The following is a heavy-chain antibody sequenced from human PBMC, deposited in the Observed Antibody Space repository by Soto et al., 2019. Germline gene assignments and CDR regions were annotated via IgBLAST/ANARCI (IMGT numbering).Heavy chain of an antibody. D-gene: IGHD3-10*01. V-gene: IGHV3-53*01. CDR1: GFTVSYNY. Sequence: EVQLVESGGGLIQPGGSLRLSCAVSGFTVSYNYMNWVRQAPGKGLEWVSVIYRGGDTFYADSVKGRFTISRDNSKNTLYLQMNSLRAEYTAVYYCARGMYGSVSYYIGDAFDMWGQGTMVTVSS. CDR2: IYRGGDT. J-gene: IGHJ3*02. CDR3: ARGMYGSVSYYIGDAFDM.